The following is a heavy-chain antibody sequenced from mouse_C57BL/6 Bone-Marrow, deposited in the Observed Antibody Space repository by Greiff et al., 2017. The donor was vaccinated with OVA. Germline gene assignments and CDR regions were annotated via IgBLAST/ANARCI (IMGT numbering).Heavy chain of an antibody. Sequence: QVQLKESGAELARPGASVKLSCKASGYTFTSYGISWVKQRTGQGLEWIGEIYPRSGNTYYNEKFKGKATLTADKSSSTAYMELRSLTSEDSAVYFCARWGTTVVATDYWGQGTTLTVSS. V-gene: IGHV1-81*01. J-gene: IGHJ2*01. CDR2: IYPRSGNT. CDR1: GYTFTSYG. D-gene: IGHD1-1*01. CDR3: ARWGTTVVATDY.